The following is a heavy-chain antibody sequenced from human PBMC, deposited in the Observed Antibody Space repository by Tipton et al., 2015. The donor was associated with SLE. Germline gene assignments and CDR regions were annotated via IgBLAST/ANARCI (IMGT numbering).Heavy chain of an antibody. J-gene: IGHJ4*02. CDR3: ARTSGDSLGYFGY. CDR2: IYYSGST. V-gene: IGHV4-39*07. CDR1: GGSISSSSYY. Sequence: TLSLTCTVSGGSISSSSYYWGWIRQPPGKGLEWIGSIYYSGSTYYNPSLKSRVTISVDTSKNQFSLKLSSVTAADTAVYYCARTSGDSLGYFGYRGQGTLVTVSS. D-gene: IGHD3-10*01.